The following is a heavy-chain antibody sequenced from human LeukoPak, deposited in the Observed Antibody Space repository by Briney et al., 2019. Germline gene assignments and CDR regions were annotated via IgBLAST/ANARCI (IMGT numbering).Heavy chain of an antibody. CDR1: GGSISSYY. CDR2: IYHSGST. D-gene: IGHD1-26*01. CDR3: ATCIVGTTTHCAY. V-gene: IGHV4-59*01. J-gene: IGHJ4*02. Sequence: SSETLSLTCTVSGGSISSYYWSWIRQPPGKGLEWIGYIYHSGSTNYNPSLKSRVTISVDTSKNQFSLKLSSVTAADTAVYYCATCIVGTTTHCAYWGQGTLVTVSS.